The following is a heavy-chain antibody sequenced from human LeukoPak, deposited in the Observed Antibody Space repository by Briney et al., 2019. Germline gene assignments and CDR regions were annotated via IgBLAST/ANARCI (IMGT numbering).Heavy chain of an antibody. CDR3: ARVNPYATFGGFDY. CDR2: ISAYNDNT. D-gene: IGHD3-16*01. Sequence: ASVKVSCKASGYTFTSYGISWVRQAPGQGLEWMGWISAYNDNTNYAQKLQGRVTMTTDTSTSTAYMELRSLRSDDTAVYYCARVNPYATFGGFDYWGQGTLVTVSS. CDR1: GYTFTSYG. V-gene: IGHV1-18*01. J-gene: IGHJ4*02.